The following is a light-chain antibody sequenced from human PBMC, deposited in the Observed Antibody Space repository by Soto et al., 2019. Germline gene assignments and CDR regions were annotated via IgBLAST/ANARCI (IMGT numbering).Light chain of an antibody. CDR1: QGIIDY. CDR2: AAS. Sequence: DIQMTQSPSSLSASVGDRVTITCRASQGIIDYLAWYQQKPGKAPKLLIYAASTLQSGVPSGFSGSGSVTDFTLTISSLQPEDVATYYCQKYNSAPHTFGQGTKVEI. CDR3: QKYNSAPHT. J-gene: IGKJ1*01. V-gene: IGKV1-27*01.